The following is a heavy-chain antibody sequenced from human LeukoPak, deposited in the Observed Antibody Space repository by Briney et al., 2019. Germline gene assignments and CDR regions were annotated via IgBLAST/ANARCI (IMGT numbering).Heavy chain of an antibody. CDR1: GFTFSSYA. Sequence: GGSLRLSCAASGFTFSSYAMSWVRQAPGKGLEWVSAISGSGGSTYYADSVKGRFTISRDNSKNTLYLQMGSLRAEDMAVYYCARGVEMATILSDWGQGTLVTVSS. CDR2: ISGSGGST. J-gene: IGHJ4*02. V-gene: IGHV3-23*01. CDR3: ARGVEMATILSD. D-gene: IGHD5-24*01.